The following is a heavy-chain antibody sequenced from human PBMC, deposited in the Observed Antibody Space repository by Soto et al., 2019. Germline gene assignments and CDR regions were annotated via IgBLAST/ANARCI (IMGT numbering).Heavy chain of an antibody. CDR2: ISYDGSNK. D-gene: IGHD3-22*01. V-gene: IGHV3-30*18. CDR3: AKDSRITMIVAPFDY. J-gene: IGHJ4*02. Sequence: QVQLVESGGGVVQPGRSLRLSCAASGFTFSSYGMHWVRQAPGKGLEWVAVISYDGSNKYYADSVKGRFTIYRDNSKNTLDLQMNSLRAEDTAVYYCAKDSRITMIVAPFDYWGQGTLVTVSS. CDR1: GFTFSSYG.